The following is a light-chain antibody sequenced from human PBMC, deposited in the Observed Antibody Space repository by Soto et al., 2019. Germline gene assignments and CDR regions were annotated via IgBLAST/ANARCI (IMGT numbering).Light chain of an antibody. CDR2: HNN. V-gene: IGLV1-51*01. J-gene: IGLJ2*01. CDR3: GTWDSSLSVVV. CDR1: SSNIGNNY. Sequence: QSVLTQPPSVSAAPGQKVTISCSGSSSNIGNNYVSWYQQLPGTAPKLLIYHNNKRPSGIPDRFSGSKSGTSATLGITGLQAEDEADYYCGTWDSSLSVVVFGGGTKLTVL.